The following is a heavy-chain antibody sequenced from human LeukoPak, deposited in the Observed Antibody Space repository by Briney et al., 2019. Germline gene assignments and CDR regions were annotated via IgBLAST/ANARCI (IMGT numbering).Heavy chain of an antibody. CDR2: ISTGSSTT. Sequence: GGSLRLSCAASEFAFSTYNMNWVRQAPGKGLEWVSYISTGSSTTCYADSVKGRFTISRDNVENSLYLQMNSLRDEDTAVYYCARVAAGYSVNYFDYWGQGTLVTVSS. CDR1: EFAFSTYN. CDR3: ARVAAGYSVNYFDY. D-gene: IGHD4-23*01. J-gene: IGHJ4*02. V-gene: IGHV3-48*02.